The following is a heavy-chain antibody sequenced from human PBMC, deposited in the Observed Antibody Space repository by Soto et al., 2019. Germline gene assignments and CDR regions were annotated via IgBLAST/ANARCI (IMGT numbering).Heavy chain of an antibody. CDR2: ISAYNGNT. Sequence: QVQLVQSGAEVKKPGASVKVSCKASGYTFTSYGISWVRQAPGQGLEWMGWISAYNGNTNYAQKLQGRVTMTTDTSTSTAYMELRSLRSDDTAVYYCARDPIAARWWRADFGYYGMDVWGQGTTVTVSS. V-gene: IGHV1-18*04. CDR1: GYTFTSYG. D-gene: IGHD6-6*01. CDR3: ARDPIAARWWRADFGYYGMDV. J-gene: IGHJ6*02.